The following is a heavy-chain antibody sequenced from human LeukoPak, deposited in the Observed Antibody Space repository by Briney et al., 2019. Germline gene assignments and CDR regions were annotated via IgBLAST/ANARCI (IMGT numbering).Heavy chain of an antibody. CDR2: IIPIFGTA. Sequence: AASVKLSCKASGATFSSYAISWFRQAPGQGLEWMGGIIPIFGTANYAQKFQGRVTITADESASTAYMELSSLRSADTAVYYCARENEYSSSPTIRQFDYWGQGTLVTVSS. CDR1: GATFSSYA. D-gene: IGHD6-6*01. CDR3: ARENEYSSSPTIRQFDY. V-gene: IGHV1-69*01. J-gene: IGHJ4*02.